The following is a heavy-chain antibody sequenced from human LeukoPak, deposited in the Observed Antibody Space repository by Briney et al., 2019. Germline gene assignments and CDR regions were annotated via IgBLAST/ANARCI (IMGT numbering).Heavy chain of an antibody. D-gene: IGHD2-15*01. CDR2: INHSGST. CDR1: GGSFSGYY. CDR3: ARGPGYCSGGSCYSYYFDY. V-gene: IGHV4-34*01. J-gene: IGHJ4*02. Sequence: SETLSLTCAVYGGSFSGYYWSWIRQPPGKGLEWIGEINHSGSTNYNPPLKSRVTISVDTSKNQFSLKLSSVTAADTAVYYCARGPGYCSGGSCYSYYFDYWGQGTLVTVSS.